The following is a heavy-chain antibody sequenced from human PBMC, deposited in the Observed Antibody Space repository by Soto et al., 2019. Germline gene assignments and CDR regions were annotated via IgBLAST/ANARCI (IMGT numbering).Heavy chain of an antibody. D-gene: IGHD3-10*01. J-gene: IGHJ5*02. Sequence: EVQLVESGGGLVKPGASLRLSCAASGFTFSTAWMTWVRQAPGRGLEWVARIKTTSDGGTIHYAAPVKGRFTISRDDSKDILFLQMNSLKIEVTALYYGIRDPYSSTWGQGTLVTVSS. CDR3: IRDPYSST. CDR1: GFTFSTAW. V-gene: IGHV3-15*01. CDR2: IKTTSDGGTI.